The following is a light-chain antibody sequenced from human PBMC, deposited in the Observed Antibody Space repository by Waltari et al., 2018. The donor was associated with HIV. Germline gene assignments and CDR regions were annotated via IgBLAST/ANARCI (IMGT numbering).Light chain of an antibody. CDR3: QSYDSSLRASV. CDR1: RSNIGAGYF. Sequence: QSALTQPPSVSGAPGQRVTISCTGNRSNIGAGYFVHWYQHLPGTATKLRVYSDINHPSGVPDRFSGSKSGTSASLVITGLQAEDEADYYCQSYDSSLRASVFGGGTKLTVL. CDR2: SDI. V-gene: IGLV1-40*01. J-gene: IGLJ2*01.